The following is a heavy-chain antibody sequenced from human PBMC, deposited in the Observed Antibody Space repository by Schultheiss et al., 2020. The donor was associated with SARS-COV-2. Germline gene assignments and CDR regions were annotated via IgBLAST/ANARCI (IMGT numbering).Heavy chain of an antibody. V-gene: IGHV4-59*01. CDR2: IYYSGTT. Sequence: SETLSLTCTVSGGSISSYYWSWIRQPPGKGLEWIGHIYYSGTTKYNPSLKSRVTISGDTSKNQFSLKLNSVSAADTAVYYCARVGYDSSGHYSDYWGQGTLVTVSS. J-gene: IGHJ4*02. D-gene: IGHD3-22*01. CDR3: ARVGYDSSGHYSDY. CDR1: GGSISSYY.